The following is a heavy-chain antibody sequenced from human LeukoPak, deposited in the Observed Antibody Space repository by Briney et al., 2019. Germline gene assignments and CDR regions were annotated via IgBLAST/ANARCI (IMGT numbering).Heavy chain of an antibody. CDR1: GFIVSSNY. J-gene: IGHJ5*02. CDR3: ARVAGWHWFDP. D-gene: IGHD6-19*01. Sequence: GGSLRLSCAASGFIVSSNYMTWVRQAPGRGLEWVSSIRPSGENTYYGDSVKGRFTISRDNSKNTVYLQMNNMRVDDTAVYYCARVAGWHWFDPWGQGTLVTVSS. CDR2: IRPSGENT. V-gene: IGHV3-23*01.